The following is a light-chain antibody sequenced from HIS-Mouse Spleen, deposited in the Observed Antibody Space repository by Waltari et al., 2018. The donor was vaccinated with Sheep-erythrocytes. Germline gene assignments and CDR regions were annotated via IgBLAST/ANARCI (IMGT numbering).Light chain of an antibody. CDR1: SSDVGGYNY. Sequence: QSALTQPRSVSGSPGQSVTISCTGTSSDVGGYNYVSGYQQHPGKAPKLMIYDVSKRPSGVPGRFSGSKSGNTASLTISGLQAEDEADYYCCSYAGSYNHGFATGTKVTVL. J-gene: IGLJ1*01. CDR2: DVS. V-gene: IGLV2-11*01. CDR3: CSYAGSYNHG.